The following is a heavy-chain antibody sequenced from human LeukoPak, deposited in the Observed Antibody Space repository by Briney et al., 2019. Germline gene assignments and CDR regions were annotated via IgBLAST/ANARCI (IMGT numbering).Heavy chain of an antibody. Sequence: SETLSLTCAVYGGSFSGYYWSWIRQPPGKGLEWIGEINHSGSTNYNPSLKSRVTISVDTSKNQFSLRLSSVTAADTAVYYCARLRWSGYYYYYMDVWGKGTTVTVSS. CDR1: GGSFSGYY. J-gene: IGHJ6*03. CDR2: INHSGST. V-gene: IGHV4-34*01. CDR3: ARLRWSGYYYYYMDV. D-gene: IGHD2-15*01.